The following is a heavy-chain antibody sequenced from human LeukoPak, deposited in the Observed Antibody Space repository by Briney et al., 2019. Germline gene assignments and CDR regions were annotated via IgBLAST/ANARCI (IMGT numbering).Heavy chain of an antibody. Sequence: GGSLRLSCTASGFSFSAYSMNWVRRAPGKGLEWVSSISSGGRYIYYADSVKGRFTISRDNGRKSLFLQLSSLSAEDTAVYYCARPWVNDGDNEYYYFYGLDVWGQGTLVTVSS. CDR1: GFSFSAYS. CDR3: ARPWVNDGDNEYYYFYGLDV. V-gene: IGHV3-21*01. D-gene: IGHD5-24*01. J-gene: IGHJ6*02. CDR2: ISSGGRYI.